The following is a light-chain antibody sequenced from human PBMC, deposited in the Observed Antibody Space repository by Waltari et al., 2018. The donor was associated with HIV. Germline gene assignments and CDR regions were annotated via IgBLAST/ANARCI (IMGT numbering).Light chain of an antibody. Sequence: QSVLTQPPSASGTPGQRVTISCSGTSSKIGSNTVNWYQQLPGTAPKLLIYSNNQRPSGVPDRFSSSKSGTSASLAISGLQSEDEADYYCAAWHDSLNGSWVFGGGTKLTVL. J-gene: IGLJ3*02. CDR2: SNN. CDR3: AAWHDSLNGSWV. CDR1: SSKIGSNT. V-gene: IGLV1-44*01.